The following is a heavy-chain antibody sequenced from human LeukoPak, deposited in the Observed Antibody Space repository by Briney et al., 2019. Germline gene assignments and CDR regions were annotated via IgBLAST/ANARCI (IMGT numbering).Heavy chain of an antibody. CDR3: ARQSQWLVPGYFDY. CDR2: IYYSGST. CDR1: GGSISSGNYF. J-gene: IGHJ4*02. D-gene: IGHD6-19*01. Sequence: SETLSLTCTVAGGSISSGNYFWGWLRQPPGKGQEWVGSIYYSGSTYYNPSFKSRVTISADTSNNHSSLHLSSVTAADTAVYYCARQSQWLVPGYFDYWGQGTLVTVSS. V-gene: IGHV4-39*01.